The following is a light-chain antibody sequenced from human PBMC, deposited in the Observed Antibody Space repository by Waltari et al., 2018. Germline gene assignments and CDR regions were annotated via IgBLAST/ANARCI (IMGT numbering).Light chain of an antibody. V-gene: IGKV3-20*01. Sequence: EIVLTQSPGTLSLSVGERATVSCRASESVSRALAWYQQKPGQAPRLLIYGASTRATGIPDRFSGSGSGTDFILTISRLEPDDFAVYYCQHYLRLPVTFGQGTTVEI. CDR2: GAS. CDR1: ESVSRA. CDR3: QHYLRLPVT. J-gene: IGKJ1*01.